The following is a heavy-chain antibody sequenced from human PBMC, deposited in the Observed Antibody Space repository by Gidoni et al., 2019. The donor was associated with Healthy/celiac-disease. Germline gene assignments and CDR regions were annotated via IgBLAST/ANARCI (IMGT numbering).Heavy chain of an antibody. CDR3: ERVVSSPRPDFDY. CDR1: GYTFTSYA. CDR2: INTNTGTP. D-gene: IGHD6-13*01. Sequence: QVQLVQSGSELKTPGASVKVSCKASGYTFTSYAMNWVRQATGQGIEWMGWINTNTGTPTYAKGFTGRFVFSLDTSVSTAYLQISSLKAEDTAMYYCERVVSSPRPDFDYWGQGTLVTVSS. V-gene: IGHV7-4-1*02. J-gene: IGHJ4*02.